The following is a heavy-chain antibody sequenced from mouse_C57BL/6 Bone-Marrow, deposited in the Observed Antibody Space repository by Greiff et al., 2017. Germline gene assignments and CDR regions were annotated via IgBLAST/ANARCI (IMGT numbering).Heavy chain of an antibody. V-gene: IGHV1-53*01. CDR2: INPSNGGT. CDR1: GYTFTSYW. CDR3: ARDVNYAWDFAV. J-gene: IGHJ1*01. Sequence: QVQLQQPGTELVKPGASVKLSCKASGYTFTSYWMHWVKQRPGQGLEWIGNINPSNGGTNYNEKFKSKATLTVDKSSSTAYMQLSSLTSEGSAVYYCARDVNYAWDFAVSGAGAPVTVSS. D-gene: IGHD1-1*01.